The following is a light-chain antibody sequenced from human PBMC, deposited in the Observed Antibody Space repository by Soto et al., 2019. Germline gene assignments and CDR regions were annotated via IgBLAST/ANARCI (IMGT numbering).Light chain of an antibody. J-gene: IGLJ1*01. V-gene: IGLV1-47*01. Sequence: QSVLTQPPSASGTPGQRVTICCSGSSSNIGSNYVYWYQQLPGTAPKLLIYRNNQRPSGVPDRFSGSKSGTSASLAISGLRSEDEADYYCAAWDDSLSGSYVFGTGTKVTVL. CDR2: RNN. CDR3: AAWDDSLSGSYV. CDR1: SSNIGSNY.